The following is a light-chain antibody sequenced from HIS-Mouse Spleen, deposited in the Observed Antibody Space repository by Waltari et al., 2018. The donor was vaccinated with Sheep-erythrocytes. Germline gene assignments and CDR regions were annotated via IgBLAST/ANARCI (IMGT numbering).Light chain of an antibody. Sequence: SYELTQPPSVSVSPGQTARITCSGDALPKQYAYWYQQKPGQAPVLVIDKGNERPSGIPGRFSGSSSGTTVTLTISGVQAEDEADYYCQSADSSGTWVFGGGTKLTVL. CDR3: QSADSSGTWV. V-gene: IGLV3-25*03. CDR1: ALPKQY. CDR2: KGN. J-gene: IGLJ3*02.